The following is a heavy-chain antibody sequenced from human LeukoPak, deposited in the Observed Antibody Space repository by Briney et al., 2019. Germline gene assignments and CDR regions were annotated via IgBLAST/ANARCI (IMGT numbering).Heavy chain of an antibody. CDR1: GFTFSSYA. J-gene: IGHJ4*02. CDR3: AKGSLGSWYFFDY. Sequence: PGGSLRVSCAASGFTFSSYAMSWVRQAPGKGPEWVSTISGSGGNTYYADSVKGRFTISRDNSKNTLWLQMNSLRAEDTAPYYCAKGSLGSWYFFDYWGQGTLVTVSS. V-gene: IGHV3-23*01. D-gene: IGHD6-13*01. CDR2: ISGSGGNT.